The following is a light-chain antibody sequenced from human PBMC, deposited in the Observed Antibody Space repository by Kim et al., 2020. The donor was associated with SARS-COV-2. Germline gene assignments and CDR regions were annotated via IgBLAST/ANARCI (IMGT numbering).Light chain of an antibody. CDR3: QQYETAPVT. CDR1: QSVNGNY. Sequence: EIVLTQSPGTQSLSPGERATLFCRASQSVNGNYLAWYQQKPGLSPRLLIYGASFRAPGIPDRFSGAVSGTDFALSISRLDPEDFAVYYCQQYETAPVTFGQGTKLEI. V-gene: IGKV3-20*01. J-gene: IGKJ2*01. CDR2: GAS.